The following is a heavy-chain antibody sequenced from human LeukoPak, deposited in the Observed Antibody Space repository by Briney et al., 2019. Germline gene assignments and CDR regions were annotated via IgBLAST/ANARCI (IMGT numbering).Heavy chain of an antibody. CDR1: GFTFNSYA. J-gene: IGHJ6*02. CDR2: ISFDGNNK. V-gene: IGHV3-30-3*01. D-gene: IGHD3-10*01. CDR3: ARDAFDYYGSGSYYPRPYYYYGMDV. Sequence: GGSLRLSCAASGFTFNSYAFHWVRQAPGKGLGWVAAISFDGNNKFYADSVRGRFTISRDDSKNTLYLQMNSLRAEDTSVYYCARDAFDYYGSGSYYPRPYYYYGMDVWGQGTTVTVSS.